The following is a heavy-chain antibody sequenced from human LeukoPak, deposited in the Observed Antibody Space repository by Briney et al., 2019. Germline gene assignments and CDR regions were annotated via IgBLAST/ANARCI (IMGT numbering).Heavy chain of an antibody. V-gene: IGHV3-33*06. J-gene: IGHJ6*03. Sequence: PGGSLRLSCAASGFTFSSYGMHWVRQAPDKGLGWVAVIWYDGSNKYYADSVKGRFTISRDNSKNTLYLQMNSLRAEDTAVYYCAKSGREAVAAPWNYYYYYMDVWGKGTTVTVSS. D-gene: IGHD6-19*01. CDR1: GFTFSSYG. CDR2: IWYDGSNK. CDR3: AKSGREAVAAPWNYYYYYMDV.